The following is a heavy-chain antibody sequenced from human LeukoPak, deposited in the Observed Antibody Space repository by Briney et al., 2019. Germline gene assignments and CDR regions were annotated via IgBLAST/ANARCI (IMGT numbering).Heavy chain of an antibody. J-gene: IGHJ3*02. Sequence: GGSLRLSCAASGFTFSSYGMHWVRQAPGKGLEWVAVISYDGSNKYYADSVKGRFTISRDNSKNTLYLQTNSLRAEDTAVYYCAKDPGLLWFGEYAFDIWGQGTMVTVSS. CDR2: ISYDGSNK. CDR1: GFTFSSYG. V-gene: IGHV3-30*18. D-gene: IGHD3-10*01. CDR3: AKDPGLLWFGEYAFDI.